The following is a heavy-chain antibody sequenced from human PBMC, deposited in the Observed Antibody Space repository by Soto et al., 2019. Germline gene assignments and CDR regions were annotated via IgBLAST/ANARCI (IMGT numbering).Heavy chain of an antibody. Sequence: GGSLRRPWAASGFTFSNYAMSWVRQAPGKGLEWVSSISGSGSSTYYADSVKGRFTISRDNSKHTLYLQMNSLRAEDTAVYYCAEGIAGTAMENFGSWGQGTMVTVSS. V-gene: IGHV3-23*01. CDR2: ISGSGSST. CDR1: GFTFSNYA. J-gene: IGHJ4*02. CDR3: AEGIAGTAMENFGS. D-gene: IGHD5-18*01.